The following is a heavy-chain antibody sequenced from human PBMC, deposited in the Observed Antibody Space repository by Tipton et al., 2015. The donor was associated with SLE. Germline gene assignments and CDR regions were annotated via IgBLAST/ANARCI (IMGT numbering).Heavy chain of an antibody. CDR3: ARMGTYYYYGMDV. CDR2: IYYSGST. CDR1: GFTFSSYT. J-gene: IGHJ6*02. Sequence: LSCAASGFTFSSYTMNWVRQAPGKGLEWIGYIYYSGSTNYNTPLKSRVTISVDTSKNQFSLKLSSVTAADTAVYYCARMGTYYYYGMDVWGRGTTVTVSS. V-gene: IGHV4-59*01. D-gene: IGHD1-1*01.